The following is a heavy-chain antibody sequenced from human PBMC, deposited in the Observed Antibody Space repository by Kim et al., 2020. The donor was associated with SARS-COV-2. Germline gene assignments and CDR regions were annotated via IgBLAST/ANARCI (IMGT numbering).Heavy chain of an antibody. D-gene: IGHD3-10*01. CDR3: AKAGAPRGWFDT. V-gene: IGHV3-30*02. Sequence: YYADSVKGRFTISRDNSKNTLYLQMNSRRAEDTAVYYCAKAGAPRGWFDTWGQGTLVTVSS. J-gene: IGHJ5*02.